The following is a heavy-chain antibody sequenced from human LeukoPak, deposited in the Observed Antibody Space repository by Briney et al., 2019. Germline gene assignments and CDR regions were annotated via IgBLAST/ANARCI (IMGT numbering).Heavy chain of an antibody. CDR3: TREGYDRSGYFLDF. J-gene: IGHJ4*02. Sequence: PSETLSLTCSVSSGSMTDSCWSWFRQAPGKGFEWLGFIYPDGRIEYSPSLRCRVTFSVTTSKLEATVRLSSVTASDTAVYYCTREGYDRSGYFLDFWGQGTLVTVSS. V-gene: IGHV4-59*12. CDR1: SGSMTDSC. D-gene: IGHD3-22*01. CDR2: IYPDGRI.